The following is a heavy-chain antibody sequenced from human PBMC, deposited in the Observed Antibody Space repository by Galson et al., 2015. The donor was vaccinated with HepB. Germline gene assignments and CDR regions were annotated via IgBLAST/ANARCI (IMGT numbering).Heavy chain of an antibody. D-gene: IGHD3-9*01. Sequence: SLRLSCAASGFTFSSYEMNWVRQAPGKGLEWVSYISSSGSTIYYADSVKGRFTISRDNAKNSLYLQMNSLRAEDTAVYYCASNILTGYYRDYWGQGTLVTVSS. V-gene: IGHV3-48*03. J-gene: IGHJ4*02. CDR2: ISSSGSTI. CDR3: ASNILTGYYRDY. CDR1: GFTFSSYE.